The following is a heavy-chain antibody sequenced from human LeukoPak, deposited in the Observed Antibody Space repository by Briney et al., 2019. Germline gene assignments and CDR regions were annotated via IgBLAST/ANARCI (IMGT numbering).Heavy chain of an antibody. Sequence: QPGGSLRLSCAASGFTFSNYWMHWVRQVPGKGLVWVSRINSDDSRTTYADSVKGRFTISRDNAKNTLYLQMNSLRADDTAVYYCARGGTPKSSIVVIPASIDYDYYGMDVWGQGTTVTVS. J-gene: IGHJ6*02. CDR3: ARGGTPKSSIVVIPASIDYDYYGMDV. V-gene: IGHV3-74*01. D-gene: IGHD2-2*01. CDR2: INSDDSRT. CDR1: GFTFSNYW.